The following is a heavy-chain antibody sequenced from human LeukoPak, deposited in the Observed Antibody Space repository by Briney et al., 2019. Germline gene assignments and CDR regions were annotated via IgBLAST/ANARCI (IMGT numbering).Heavy chain of an antibody. Sequence: GASVKVSCKASGYTFTGHYMHWVRQAPGQGLEWMGWINPNSGGTNYAQKFQGRVTMTRDTSISTAYMELSRLRSDDTAVYYCARYGIWCSGGSCSLYFDYWGQGTLVTVSS. J-gene: IGHJ4*02. V-gene: IGHV1-2*02. CDR3: ARYGIWCSGGSCSLYFDY. D-gene: IGHD2-15*01. CDR1: GYTFTGHY. CDR2: INPNSGGT.